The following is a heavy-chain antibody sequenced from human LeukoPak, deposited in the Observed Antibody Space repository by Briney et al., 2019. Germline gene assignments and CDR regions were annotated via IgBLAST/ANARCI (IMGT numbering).Heavy chain of an antibody. CDR1: GFTFSVYG. D-gene: IGHD6-13*01. V-gene: IGHV3-66*01. Sequence: GGSLRLSCAASGFTFSVYGMSWVRQAPGKGLEWVSVIYSGGSTYYADSVKGRFTISRDNSKNTLYLQMNSLRAEDTAVYYCARDPGGIAAAGTGDYWGQGTLVTVSS. J-gene: IGHJ4*02. CDR2: IYSGGST. CDR3: ARDPGGIAAAGTGDY.